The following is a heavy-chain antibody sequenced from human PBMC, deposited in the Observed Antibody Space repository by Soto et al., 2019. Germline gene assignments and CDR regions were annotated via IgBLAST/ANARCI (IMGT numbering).Heavy chain of an antibody. CDR2: ISYDGSNK. CDR1: GFTFSSYA. V-gene: IGHV3-30-3*01. CDR3: SRDPLWGTVMLLWYFDL. Sequence: QVQLVESGGGVVQPGRSLRLSCAASGFTFSSYAMHWVRQAPGNGLEWVAVISYDGSNKYYADSVKGRFTISRDNSKNTLYLQMNSLRAEDTAVYYRSRDPLWGTVMLLWYFDLWGRGTLVTVSS. D-gene: IGHD3-16*01. J-gene: IGHJ2*01.